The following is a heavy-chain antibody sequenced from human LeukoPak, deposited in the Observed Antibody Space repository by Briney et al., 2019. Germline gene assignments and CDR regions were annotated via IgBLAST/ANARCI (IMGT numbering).Heavy chain of an antibody. Sequence: GGSLRLSCAASGFTFSSYWMSWVRQAPGKGLEWVANIKQDGSEKYYVDSVKGRFTISRDNAKNSLYLQMNSLRADDTAFYYCARVFAVADYCMDVWGKGTTVTVSS. CDR3: ARVFAVADYCMDV. CDR1: GFTFSSYW. CDR2: IKQDGSEK. D-gene: IGHD2-21*01. V-gene: IGHV3-7*03. J-gene: IGHJ6*03.